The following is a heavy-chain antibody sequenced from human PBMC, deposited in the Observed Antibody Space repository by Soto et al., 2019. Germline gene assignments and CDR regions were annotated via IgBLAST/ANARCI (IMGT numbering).Heavy chain of an antibody. CDR3: VSWDSGYYLYFDY. Sequence: SETLSLTCTVSGGSISSGGYYWSWIRQHPGKGLEWIGYIYYSGSTYYNPSLKSRVTISVDTSKNQFSLKLSSVTAADTAVYYCVSWDSGYYLYFDYWGQGTLVTVSS. CDR2: IYYSGST. J-gene: IGHJ4*02. V-gene: IGHV4-31*03. D-gene: IGHD3-22*01. CDR1: GGSISSGGYY.